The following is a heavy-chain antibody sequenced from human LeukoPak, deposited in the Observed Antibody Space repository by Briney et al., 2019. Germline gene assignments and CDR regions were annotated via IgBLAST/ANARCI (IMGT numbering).Heavy chain of an antibody. CDR2: INPNNGGT. Sequence: ASVKVSCKASGYTFTGYYMHWVRQAPGQGLEWMGWINPNNGGTNYAQRFQGRVTMTRDTSTNTAYMVLNRLRSDDTAVYYCATTGVDGWFDPWGQGTLVTVSS. J-gene: IGHJ5*02. CDR3: ATTGVDGWFDP. CDR1: GYTFTGYY. D-gene: IGHD3-3*01. V-gene: IGHV1-2*02.